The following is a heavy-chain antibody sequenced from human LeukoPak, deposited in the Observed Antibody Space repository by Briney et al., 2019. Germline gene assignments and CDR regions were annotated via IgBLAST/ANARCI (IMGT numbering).Heavy chain of an antibody. J-gene: IGHJ5*02. Sequence: PSETLSLTCTVSGGSVNSSYWSWVRQPPAKGLEWIGFISNSGSTNYSPSFTRRLTISVDTTKNQVSLRLTSVTAADPAVYYCARHARGYSFGAWFDPWGQGVLVTVSS. CDR1: GGSVNSSY. CDR3: ARHARGYSFGAWFDP. V-gene: IGHV4-59*02. D-gene: IGHD5-12*01. CDR2: ISNSGST.